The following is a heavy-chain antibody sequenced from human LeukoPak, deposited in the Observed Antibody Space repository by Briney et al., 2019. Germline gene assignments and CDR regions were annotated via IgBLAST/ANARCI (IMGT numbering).Heavy chain of an antibody. CDR2: INPSGGST. CDR3: ARVWSGWGAVYGMDV. J-gene: IGHJ6*02. V-gene: IGHV1-46*01. CDR1: GYTFTSYY. Sequence: ASVKVSCKASGYTFTSYYMHWVRQAPGQGLEWMGVINPSGGSTSYAQKFQGRVTMTRATSTSTVYMELSSLRSEDTAVYYCARVWSGWGAVYGMDVWGQGTTVTVSS. D-gene: IGHD6-19*01.